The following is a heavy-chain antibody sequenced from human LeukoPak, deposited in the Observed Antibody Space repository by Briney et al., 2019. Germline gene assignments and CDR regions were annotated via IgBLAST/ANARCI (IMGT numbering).Heavy chain of an antibody. V-gene: IGHV1-69*06. CDR3: VRDYDTGGPQKNYFDF. CDR2: IIPMFDTT. CDR1: GGTFSSYG. Sequence: ASVKVSCKASGGTFSSYGISWVRRAPGQGLEWMGRIIPMFDTTSYPQNFQGRVTISADKSTGTAYMELGSLRSGDTAVYYCVRDYDTGGPQKNYFDFWGRGTLITVSS. J-gene: IGHJ4*02. D-gene: IGHD3-22*01.